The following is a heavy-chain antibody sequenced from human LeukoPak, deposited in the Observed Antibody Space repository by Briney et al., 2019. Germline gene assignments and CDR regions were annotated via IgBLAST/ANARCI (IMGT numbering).Heavy chain of an antibody. V-gene: IGHV4-59*08. CDR2: IYSSGST. CDR1: GGSISSYY. D-gene: IGHD6-13*01. CDR3: ARHEPYSSNWADFDF. J-gene: IGHJ4*02. Sequence: SETLSLTCTVSGGSISSYYWSWIRQPPGKALEWIGYIYSSGSTNYNPSLKSRVPMSVDTSKNQFSLKLSSVIAADTAVYYCARHEPYSSNWADFDFWGQGTLVTVSA.